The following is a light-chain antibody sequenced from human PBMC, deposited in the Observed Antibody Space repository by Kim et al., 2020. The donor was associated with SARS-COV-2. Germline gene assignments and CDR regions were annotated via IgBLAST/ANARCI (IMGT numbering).Light chain of an antibody. V-gene: IGKV1-9*01. J-gene: IGKJ5*01. Sequence: ASVGDRVTITCQASQGISTYLAWYQQKPGKAPNLLIYGASTLESGVPSRFSGGGSGTDFTLTISSLQPEDFTTYYCQQVNSYPITFGQGTRLEIK. CDR3: QQVNSYPIT. CDR2: GAS. CDR1: QGISTY.